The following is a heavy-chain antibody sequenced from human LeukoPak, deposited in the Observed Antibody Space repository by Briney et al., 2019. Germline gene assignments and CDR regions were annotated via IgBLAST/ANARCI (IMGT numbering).Heavy chain of an antibody. D-gene: IGHD1-26*01. J-gene: IGHJ4*02. CDR3: ARAWDEVGAVVRFDY. CDR2: ISAYNGNT. V-gene: IGHV1-18*01. CDR1: GYTFTSYG. Sequence: GASVKVSCKASGYTFTSYGISWVRQAPGQGLEWMGWISAYNGNTNYAQKLQGRVTMTTDTSTSTAYMELRSLRSDDTAVYYCARAWDEVGAVVRFDYWGQGTLVTVSS.